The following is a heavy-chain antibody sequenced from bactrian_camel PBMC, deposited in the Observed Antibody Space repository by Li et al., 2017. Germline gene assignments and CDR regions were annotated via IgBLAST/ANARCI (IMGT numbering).Heavy chain of an antibody. CDR3: AADLPGGGSWCPRIGFGY. V-gene: IGHV3S1*01. CDR2: IYTGDGTT. D-gene: IGHD6*01. Sequence: HVQLVESGGGSVQAGGSLRLSCAASGYTYSGNCMAWFRQAPGKEREGVATIYTGDGTTSYADSVKGRFTISQDNAKNTVYLQMNSLKPEDTAVYYCAADLPGGGSWCPRIGFGYWGQGTQVTVS. CDR1: GYTYSGNC. J-gene: IGHJ6*01.